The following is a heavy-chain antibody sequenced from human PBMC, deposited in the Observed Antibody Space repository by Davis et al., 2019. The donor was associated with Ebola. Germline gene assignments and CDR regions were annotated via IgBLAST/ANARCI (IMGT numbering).Heavy chain of an antibody. J-gene: IGHJ3*02. V-gene: IGHV4-61*01. CDR3: AREFYYGSGSAFDI. CDR2: IYYSGST. CDR1: GDSVSSGSYY. Sequence: MPSETLSLTCTVSGDSVSSGSYYWSWIRQPPGKGLEWIGYIYYSGSTNYNPSLKSRVTISVDTSKNQFSLKLSSVTAADTAVYYCAREFYYGSGSAFDIWGQGTMVTVSS. D-gene: IGHD3-10*01.